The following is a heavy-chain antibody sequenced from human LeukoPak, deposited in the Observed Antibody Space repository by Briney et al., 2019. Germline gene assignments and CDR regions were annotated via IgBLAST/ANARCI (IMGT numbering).Heavy chain of an antibody. V-gene: IGHV3-30*18. CDR1: GFTFSSYG. J-gene: IGHJ4*02. CDR3: AKLHGGWELLDFDY. D-gene: IGHD1-26*01. CDR2: ISYDGSNK. Sequence: GRSLRLSCAASGFTFSSYGMHWVRQAPGRGLEWVTFISYDGSNKYYADSVKGRFTISRDSSKNTLYLQMNSLRADDTAVYYCAKLHGGWELLDFDYWGQGTLVTVSS.